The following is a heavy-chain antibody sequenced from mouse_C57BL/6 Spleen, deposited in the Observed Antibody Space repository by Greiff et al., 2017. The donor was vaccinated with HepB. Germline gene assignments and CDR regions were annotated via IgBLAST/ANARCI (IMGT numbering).Heavy chain of an antibody. CDR1: GYSFTGYY. D-gene: IGHD2-1*01. CDR2: INPSTGGT. V-gene: IGHV1-42*01. CDR3: SRGVLTTYYYAMDY. J-gene: IGHJ4*01. Sequence: EVQLQQSGPELVKPGASVKISCKASGYSFTGYYMNWVKQSPEKSLEWIGEINPSTGGTTYNQKFKDKATLTLDKSSSTAYMQLKSLTSEDSAVYYCSRGVLTTYYYAMDYWGQGTSVTVSS.